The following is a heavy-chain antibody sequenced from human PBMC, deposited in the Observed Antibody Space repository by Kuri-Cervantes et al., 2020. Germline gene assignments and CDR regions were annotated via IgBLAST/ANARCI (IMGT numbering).Heavy chain of an antibody. J-gene: IGHJ4*02. V-gene: IGHV1-18*01. CDR3: ATGVVAATPGFVY. CDR1: GYTFTSYG. CDR2: ISAYNGNT. D-gene: IGHD2-15*01. Sequence: ASVKVSCKASGYTFTSYGISWVRQAPGQGLEWMGWISAYNGNTNYAQKLQGRVTMTTDTSTSTACMELRSLRSEDTAVYYCATGVVAATPGFVYWGQGTLVTVSS.